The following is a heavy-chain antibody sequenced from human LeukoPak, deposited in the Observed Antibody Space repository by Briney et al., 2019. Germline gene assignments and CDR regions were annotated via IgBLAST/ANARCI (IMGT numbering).Heavy chain of an antibody. J-gene: IGHJ3*02. CDR3: AREREDCSGGSCYSKGDAFDI. V-gene: IGHV4-59*01. Sequence: SETLSLTCTVSGGSISSYYWSWIRQPPGKGLEWIGYIYYSGSTNYNPSLKSRVTISVDTSKNQFSLKLSSVTAADTAVYYCAREREDCSGGSCYSKGDAFDIWGQGTMVTVSS. CDR2: IYYSGST. CDR1: GGSISSYY. D-gene: IGHD2-15*01.